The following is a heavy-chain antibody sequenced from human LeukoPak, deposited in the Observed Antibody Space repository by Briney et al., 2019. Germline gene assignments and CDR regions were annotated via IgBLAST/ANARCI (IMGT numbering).Heavy chain of an antibody. V-gene: IGHV3-11*01. D-gene: IGHD3-16*01. CDR1: GFTFSDYY. J-gene: IGHJ4*02. CDR2: ISNSASTI. CDR3: AKVRRWGFDY. Sequence: GSLRLSCAASGFTFSDYYTSWIRQAPGKGLEWVSYISNSASTIYYADSVKGRFTISRDNAKNSLSLQMNSLRAEDTAVYYCAKVRRWGFDYWGQGTLVTVSS.